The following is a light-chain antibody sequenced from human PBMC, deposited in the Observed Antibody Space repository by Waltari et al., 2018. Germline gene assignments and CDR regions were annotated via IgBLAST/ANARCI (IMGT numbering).Light chain of an antibody. CDR2: DVS. CDR3: CSYAGSYTYV. Sequence: QSALTQPRSVSGSPGQSVTISCTGTSSDVGGYNYVSWYQQHPGKAPKLMIYDVSKRPSGVPDRFSRSKSGNTASLTISGLQAEDDADYYFCSYAGSYTYVFGTGTKVTVL. V-gene: IGLV2-11*01. CDR1: SSDVGGYNY. J-gene: IGLJ1*01.